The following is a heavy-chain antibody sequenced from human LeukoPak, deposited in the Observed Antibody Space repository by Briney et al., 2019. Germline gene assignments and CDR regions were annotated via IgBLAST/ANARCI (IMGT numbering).Heavy chain of an antibody. D-gene: IGHD3-10*01. V-gene: IGHV3-72*01. Sequence: GGSLRLSCAASGFTFSDHYMDWVRQAPGKGLEWVGRIRNKANSYTTEYAASVKGRFTISRDDSKNSMYLQMNSLRAEDAAVYYCAKDNAYYYADYWGQGTLVTVSS. CDR3: AKDNAYYYADY. CDR2: IRNKANSYTT. J-gene: IGHJ4*02. CDR1: GFTFSDHY.